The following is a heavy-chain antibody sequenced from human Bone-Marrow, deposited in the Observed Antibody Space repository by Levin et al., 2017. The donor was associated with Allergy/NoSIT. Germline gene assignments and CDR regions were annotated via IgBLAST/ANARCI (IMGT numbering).Heavy chain of an antibody. J-gene: IGHJ1*01. Sequence: SQTLSLTCSVSGGYISSSYWSWIRQPPGKGLEWIAYIYHSGSTNYNPSLTSRVTISVDRSKKQFSLKLNSVTAADTAVYYCAGGVGTTHFQHWGQGTLVTVSS. CDR1: GGYISSSY. V-gene: IGHV4-59*01. D-gene: IGHD3-16*01. CDR2: IYHSGST. CDR3: AGGVGTTHFQH.